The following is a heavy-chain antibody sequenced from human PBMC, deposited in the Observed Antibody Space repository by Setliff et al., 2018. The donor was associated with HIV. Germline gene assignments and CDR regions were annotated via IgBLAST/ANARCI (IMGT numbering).Heavy chain of an antibody. Sequence: PGGSLRLSCASSEFSFNNSWMTWVRQAPGRGLEWVGRIKSKADGGTTDYAAPVKGRFTISRDDSKRMVYLQMNSLTSEDTAVYFCATIARNTDWFSGTFYYYMDVWGKGTTVTVSS. CDR3: ATIARNTDWFSGTFYYYMDV. CDR1: EFSFNNSW. CDR2: IKSKADGGTT. J-gene: IGHJ6*03. D-gene: IGHD3-9*01. V-gene: IGHV3-15*01.